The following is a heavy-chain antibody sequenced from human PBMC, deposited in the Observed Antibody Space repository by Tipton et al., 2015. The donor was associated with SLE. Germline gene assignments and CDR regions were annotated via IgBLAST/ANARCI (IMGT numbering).Heavy chain of an antibody. J-gene: IGHJ3*02. V-gene: IGHV1-69*04. CDR1: GGTFSSYA. CDR2: IIPILGIA. Sequence: QSGAEVKKPGSSVKVSCKASGGTFSSYAISWVRQAPGQGLEWMGRIIPILGIANCAQKFQGRVTITADKSTSTAYMELSSLRSEDTAVYYCARDYYDSSGYYGAHAADIWGQGTMVTVSS. D-gene: IGHD3-22*01. CDR3: ARDYYDSSGYYGAHAADI.